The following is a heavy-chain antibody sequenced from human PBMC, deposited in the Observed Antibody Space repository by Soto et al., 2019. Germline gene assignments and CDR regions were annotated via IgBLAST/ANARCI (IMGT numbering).Heavy chain of an antibody. V-gene: IGHV1-46*01. Sequence: QVQLVQSGAEVKKPGASVKVSCKASGYTFTSYYMHWVRQAPGQGLEWMGIINLSGGSTSYAQKFQGRVTMTWDTSTSTVYLELSSLGSDDTAVYYCARARRRDGYNMKFGYWGQGALVTVS. CDR3: ARARRRDGYNMKFGY. D-gene: IGHD5-12*01. CDR1: GYTFTSYY. J-gene: IGHJ4*02. CDR2: INLSGGST.